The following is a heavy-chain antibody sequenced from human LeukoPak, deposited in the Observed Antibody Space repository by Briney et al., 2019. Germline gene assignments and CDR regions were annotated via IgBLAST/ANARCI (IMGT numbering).Heavy chain of an antibody. V-gene: IGHV3-21*04. CDR2: ISSSSSYI. CDR3: ARVLRYCSGGNCYSGGLGYMDV. Sequence: GGSLRLSCAASGFTFSSYSMNWVRQAAGKGLEWVSSISSSSSYIYYADSVKGRFTISRDNAKNSLFLQMNSLRAEDTAVYYCARVLRYCSGGNCYSGGLGYMDVWGKGTTVTISS. CDR1: GFTFSSYS. D-gene: IGHD2-15*01. J-gene: IGHJ6*03.